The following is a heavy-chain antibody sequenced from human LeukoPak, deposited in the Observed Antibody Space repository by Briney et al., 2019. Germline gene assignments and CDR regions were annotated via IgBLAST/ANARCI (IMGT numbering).Heavy chain of an antibody. CDR1: GGSISSYY. J-gene: IGHJ4*02. CDR2: IYYSGST. Sequence: SETLSLTCTVSGGSISSYYWSWIRQPPGKGLEWIGTIYYSGSTYYNPSLKSRVTIPIGTSKNQFSLKLSSVTAADTAVYYCATQSSTIFGVVTGWGQGTLVTVSS. D-gene: IGHD3-3*01. CDR3: ATQSSTIFGVVTG. V-gene: IGHV4-59*04.